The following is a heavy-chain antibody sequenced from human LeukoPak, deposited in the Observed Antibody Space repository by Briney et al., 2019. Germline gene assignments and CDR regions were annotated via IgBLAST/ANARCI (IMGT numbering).Heavy chain of an antibody. J-gene: IGHJ6*03. Sequence: SETLSLTCTVSVGSISSSSYYWGWLRQPPGKGLEWIGSIYFTGSTYYTPSLKCRITITEDSSKNQFSLELSSVTSSETAVYYCVSSLVGVRGCPFFYMYVWGKGTTVTVSS. V-gene: IGHV4-39*07. CDR1: VGSISSSSYY. CDR2: IYFTGST. D-gene: IGHD6-19*01. CDR3: VSSLVGVRGCPFFYMYV.